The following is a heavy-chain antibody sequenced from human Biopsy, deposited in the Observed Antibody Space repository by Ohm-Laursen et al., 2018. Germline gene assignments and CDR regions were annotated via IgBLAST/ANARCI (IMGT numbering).Heavy chain of an antibody. Sequence: GSLRLSCAASGLTFAHFEMTWVRQAPGKGLECVSTISQGGDTTYYADSVKGRFALSRDNSKNTASLQMNSLRVEDTALYYCLARRSGIWGQGILVTVSS. D-gene: IGHD2-15*01. CDR1: GLTFAHFE. CDR2: ISQGGDTT. V-gene: IGHV3-23*01. J-gene: IGHJ4*02. CDR3: LARRSGI.